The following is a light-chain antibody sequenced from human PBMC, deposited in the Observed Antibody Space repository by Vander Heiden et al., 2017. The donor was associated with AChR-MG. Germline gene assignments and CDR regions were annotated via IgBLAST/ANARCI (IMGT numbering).Light chain of an antibody. J-gene: IGKJ2*02. CDR1: QGISSY. CDR2: AAS. V-gene: IGKV1-8*01. CDR3: QQDDSYPRT. Sequence: IRMTQSPSSLSASTGDRVTITCRASQGISSYLAWYQQKQGKAPKLLIYAASTLQSGVPSRFSGSGSGTDFTLTISCLQSEDFATYYCQQDDSYPRTFGQGTKLETK.